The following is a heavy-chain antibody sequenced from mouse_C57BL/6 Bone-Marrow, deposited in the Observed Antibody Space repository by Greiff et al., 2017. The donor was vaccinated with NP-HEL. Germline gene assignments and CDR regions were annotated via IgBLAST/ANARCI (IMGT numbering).Heavy chain of an antibody. CDR3: ARGGYGSLFDY. Sequence: VQLQQSGAELVRPGASVKLSCKASGYTFTDYYINWVKQRPGQGLEWIARIYPGSGNTYYNEKFKGKATLTAEKSSSTAYMQLSSLTSEDAAVDFCARGGYGSLFDYWGQGTTLTVSS. J-gene: IGHJ2*01. D-gene: IGHD1-1*01. V-gene: IGHV1-76*01. CDR1: GYTFTDYY. CDR2: IYPGSGNT.